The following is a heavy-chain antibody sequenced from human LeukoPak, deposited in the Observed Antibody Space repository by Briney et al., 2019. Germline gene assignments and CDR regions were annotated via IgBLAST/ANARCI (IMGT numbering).Heavy chain of an antibody. J-gene: IGHJ4*02. Sequence: ASVKVSCKASGYTFTGYYMHWVRQAPGQGLEWMGRINPNNGGTNYAQKFQGRVTMTGDTSISAAYMELSSLRSDDTAVYYCTRESGSYHGNDYWGQGTLVTVSS. V-gene: IGHV1-2*06. CDR3: TRESGSYHGNDY. CDR1: GYTFTGYY. CDR2: INPNNGGT. D-gene: IGHD1-26*01.